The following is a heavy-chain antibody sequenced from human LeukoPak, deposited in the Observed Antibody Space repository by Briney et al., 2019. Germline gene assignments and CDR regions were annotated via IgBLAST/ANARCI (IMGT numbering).Heavy chain of an antibody. CDR1: GFAFSSYG. CDR2: IWFDGSKK. CDR3: ARAQMVRYYGMDV. Sequence: GGSLRLSCAASGFAFSSYGMHWVRQTPGKGPEWVAVIWFDGSKKYYAESVKGRFTISRDNSKNTLYLQMNSLRAEDTAVYYCARAQMVRYYGMDVWGQGTTVTVSS. J-gene: IGHJ6*02. D-gene: IGHD3-10*01. V-gene: IGHV3-33*01.